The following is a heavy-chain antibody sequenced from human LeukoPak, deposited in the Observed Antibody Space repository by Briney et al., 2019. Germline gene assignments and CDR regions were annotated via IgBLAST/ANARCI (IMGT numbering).Heavy chain of an antibody. CDR2: ISAYNGNT. CDR1: GYTFTSYG. CDR3: ARDAGYYGPKPSDY. V-gene: IGHV1-18*01. J-gene: IGHJ4*02. D-gene: IGHD3-10*01. Sequence: ASVKVSCKASGYTFTSYGISWVRQAPGQGLEWMGWISAYNGNTNYAQKLQGRATMTTDTSTSTAYMELRSLRSDDTAVYYCARDAGYYGPKPSDYWGQGTLVTVSS.